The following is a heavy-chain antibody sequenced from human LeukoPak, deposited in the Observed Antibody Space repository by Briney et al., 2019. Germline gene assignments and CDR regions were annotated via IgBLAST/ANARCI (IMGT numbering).Heavy chain of an antibody. CDR3: ARDGDTAARRGGYFDY. D-gene: IGHD6-6*01. CDR1: GFTFSSYS. Sequence: GGSLRLSCAASGFTFSSYSMNWVRQAPGKGLEWVSSISSSSSYIYYADSVKGRFTISRDNAKNSLYLQMNSLRAEDTAVYYCARDGDTAARRGGYFDYWGQGTLVTVSS. CDR2: ISSSSSYI. V-gene: IGHV3-21*01. J-gene: IGHJ4*02.